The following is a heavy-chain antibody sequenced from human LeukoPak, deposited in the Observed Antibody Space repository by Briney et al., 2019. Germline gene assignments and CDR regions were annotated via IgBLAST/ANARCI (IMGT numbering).Heavy chain of an antibody. CDR1: EFTFSSYG. J-gene: IGHJ6*04. CDR3: ARDWGSITIFGSGMDV. Sequence: PGRSLRLSCAASEFTFSSYGMHWVRQAPGKGLEWVAVIWYDGSNKYYADSVKGRFTISRDNSKNTLYLQMNSLRAEDTAVYYCARDWGSITIFGSGMDVWGKGTTVTVSS. V-gene: IGHV3-33*01. D-gene: IGHD3-3*01. CDR2: IWYDGSNK.